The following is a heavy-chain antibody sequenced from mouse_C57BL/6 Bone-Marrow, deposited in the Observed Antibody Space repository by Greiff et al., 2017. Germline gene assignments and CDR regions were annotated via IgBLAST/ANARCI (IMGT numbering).Heavy chain of an antibody. D-gene: IGHD4-1*01. V-gene: IGHV1-82*01. CDR2: IYPGDGDT. CDR1: GYAFSSSW. CDR3: ARGITGRVYYFDY. Sequence: VQLQESGPELVKPGASVKISCKASGYAFSSSWMNWVKQRPGKGLEWIGRIYPGDGDTNYNGKFKGKATLTADKSSSTAYMQLSSLTSEDSAVYFCARGITGRVYYFDYWGQGTTLTVSS. J-gene: IGHJ2*01.